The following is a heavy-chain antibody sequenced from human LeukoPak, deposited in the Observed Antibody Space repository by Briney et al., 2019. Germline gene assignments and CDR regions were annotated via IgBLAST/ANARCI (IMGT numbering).Heavy chain of an antibody. D-gene: IGHD1-1*01. CDR2: MSPNGGNT. CDR1: GYTFTSYD. V-gene: IGHV1-8*01. Sequence: ASVKVSCKASGYTFTSYDINWVRQATEQGLEWMGWMSPNGGNTGYAQKFQGRVTMTRDTSVTTAYMELSNLRSEDTAVYYCVRAPPNWGFNFWGQGTLVTVSS. J-gene: IGHJ5*01. CDR3: VRAPPNWGFNF.